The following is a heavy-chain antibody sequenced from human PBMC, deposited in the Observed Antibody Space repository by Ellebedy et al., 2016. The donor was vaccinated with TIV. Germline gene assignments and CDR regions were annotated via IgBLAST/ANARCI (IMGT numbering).Heavy chain of an antibody. CDR2: ISGSGGST. D-gene: IGHD2-2*01. Sequence: GESLKISXAASGFTFSSYAMSWVRQAPGKGLKWVSAISGSGGSTYYADSVKGRFTISRDNSKNTLYLQMNSLRAEDTAVYYCAKAHVVPAIIFFVGYFDLWGRGTLVTVSS. CDR3: AKAHVVPAIIFFVGYFDL. CDR1: GFTFSSYA. J-gene: IGHJ2*01. V-gene: IGHV3-23*01.